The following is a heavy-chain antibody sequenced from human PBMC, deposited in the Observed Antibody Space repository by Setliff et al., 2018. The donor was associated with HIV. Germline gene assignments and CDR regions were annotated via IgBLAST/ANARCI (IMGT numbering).Heavy chain of an antibody. D-gene: IGHD1-26*01. CDR2: VYYIGST. CDR1: GASSIYF. CDR3: AKDRSGSYRTFDY. V-gene: IGHV4-39*07. J-gene: IGHJ4*02. Sequence: PSETLSLTCTVSGASSIYFWGWIRQPPGKGLEWIGSVYYIGSTYYNPSLKSRVTISMDTSKNQFSLKLNSVTAADTAVYYCAKDRSGSYRTFDYWGPGILVTVSS.